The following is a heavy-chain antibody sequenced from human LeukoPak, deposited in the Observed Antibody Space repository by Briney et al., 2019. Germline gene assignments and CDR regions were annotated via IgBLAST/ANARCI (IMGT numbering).Heavy chain of an antibody. CDR2: IYYSGST. D-gene: IGHD6-13*01. Sequence: SETLSLTCTVSGGSVSSGSYYWSWIRQPPGKGLEWIEYIYYSGSTNYNPSLKSRVTISVDTSKNQFSLKLSSVTAADTAVYYCAGDSSSWYFDCWGQGTLVTVSS. CDR1: GGSVSSGSYY. CDR3: AGDSSSWYFDC. V-gene: IGHV4-61*01. J-gene: IGHJ4*02.